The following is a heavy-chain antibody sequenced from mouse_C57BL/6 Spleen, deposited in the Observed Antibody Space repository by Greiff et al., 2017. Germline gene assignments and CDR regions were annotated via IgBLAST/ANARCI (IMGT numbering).Heavy chain of an antibody. J-gene: IGHJ2*01. V-gene: IGHV14-4*01. CDR2: IDPENGDT. CDR1: GFNIKDDY. D-gene: IGHD2-4*01. CDR3: TLYYDYHGGYFDY. Sequence: VQLQQSGAELVRPGASVKLSCTASGFNIKDDYMHWVKQRPEQGLEWIGWIDPENGDTEYASKFQGKATITADTSSNTAYLQLSSLTSEDTAVYYCTLYYDYHGGYFDYWGQGTTLTVFS.